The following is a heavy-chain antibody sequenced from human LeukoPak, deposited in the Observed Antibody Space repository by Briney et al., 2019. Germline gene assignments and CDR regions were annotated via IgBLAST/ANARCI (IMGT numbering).Heavy chain of an antibody. Sequence: PGGSLRLSCAGSGFTFSNYAMSWVRQAPGKGLEWVSAISGSGGSTYYADSVKGRFTISRDNSKNTLYLQMNSLRAEDTAVYYCAKDYCSGGSCWSGFDYWGQGTLVTVSS. J-gene: IGHJ4*02. D-gene: IGHD2-15*01. CDR1: GFTFSNYA. CDR2: ISGSGGST. V-gene: IGHV3-23*01. CDR3: AKDYCSGGSCWSGFDY.